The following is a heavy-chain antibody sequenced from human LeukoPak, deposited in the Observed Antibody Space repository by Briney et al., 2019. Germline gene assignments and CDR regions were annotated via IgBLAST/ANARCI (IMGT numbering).Heavy chain of an antibody. CDR1: GFTFSSYE. J-gene: IGHJ6*04. Sequence: GGSLRLSCAASGFTFSSYEMNWVRQAPGKGLEWVSYISSSGSTIYYADSVKGRFTISRDNAKNSLYLQMNSLRAEDTAVYYCARVLGTYFYGFNGMDVWGKGTTVTVSS. CDR3: ARVLGTYFYGFNGMDV. CDR2: ISSSGSTI. V-gene: IGHV3-48*03. D-gene: IGHD3-10*01.